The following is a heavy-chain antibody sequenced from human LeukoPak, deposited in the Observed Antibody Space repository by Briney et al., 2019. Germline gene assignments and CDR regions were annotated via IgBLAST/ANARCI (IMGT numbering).Heavy chain of an antibody. D-gene: IGHD1-26*01. Sequence: PGGSLRLSCAASEFTFSSYNMNWVRQAPGKGLEWVSSISSSTSYIYYADSVKGRFTISRDNAKNSLFLEMNSVRAEDTAVYYCAREEALGSGSFDYWGQGTLVTVSS. CDR3: AREEALGSGSFDY. CDR1: EFTFSSYN. V-gene: IGHV3-21*01. CDR2: ISSSTSYI. J-gene: IGHJ4*02.